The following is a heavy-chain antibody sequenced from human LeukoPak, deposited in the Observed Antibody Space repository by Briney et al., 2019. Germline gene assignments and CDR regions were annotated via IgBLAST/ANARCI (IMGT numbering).Heavy chain of an antibody. CDR1: GYTFTGYY. CDR3: AIASGVVVAATLSYYYYMDV. CDR2: INPNSGGT. V-gene: IGHV1-2*06. Sequence: ASVKVSCKASGYTFTGYYMHWVRQAPGQGLEWMGRINPNSGGTNYAQKFQGRVTMTRDTSISTAYMELSRLRSDDTAVYYCAIASGVVVAATLSYYYYMDVWGKGTTVTVSS. J-gene: IGHJ6*03. D-gene: IGHD2-15*01.